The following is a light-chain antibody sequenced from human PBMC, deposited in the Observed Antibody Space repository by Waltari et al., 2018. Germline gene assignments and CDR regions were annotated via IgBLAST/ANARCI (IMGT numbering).Light chain of an antibody. CDR1: QSVSSSY. CDR2: GAS. CDR3: QQYGSSLWT. V-gene: IGKV3-20*01. J-gene: IGKJ1*01. Sequence: EIVLTQSPGTLSLSPGERATLSCRASQSVSSSYLAWYQQKPGQAPRLLIHGASSRATVIPDRFSGSGSGTDFTLTISRLEPEDFAVYYCQQYGSSLWTFGQGTKVEIK.